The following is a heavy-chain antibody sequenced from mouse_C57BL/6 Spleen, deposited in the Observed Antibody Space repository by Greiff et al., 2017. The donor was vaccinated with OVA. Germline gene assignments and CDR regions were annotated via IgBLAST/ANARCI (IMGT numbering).Heavy chain of an antibody. J-gene: IGHJ2*01. CDR3: ATSLYSNYDY. D-gene: IGHD2-5*01. CDR1: GFTFTDYY. Sequence: EVHLVESGGGLVQPGGSLSLSCAASGFTFTDYYMSWVRQPPGKALEWLGFIRNKANGYTTEYSASVKGRFTISRDNSQSILYLQMNALRAEDSATYYCATSLYSNYDYWGQGTTLTVSS. V-gene: IGHV7-3*01. CDR2: IRNKANGYTT.